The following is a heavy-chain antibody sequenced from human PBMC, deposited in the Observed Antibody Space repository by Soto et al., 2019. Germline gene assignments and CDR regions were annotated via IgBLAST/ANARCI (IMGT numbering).Heavy chain of an antibody. Sequence: QVQLVQSGAEVKKPGASVKVSCKASGYTFTSYGISWVRQAPGQGLEWMGWISAYNGNTNYAQKLQGRVTMTTDTSTSTAYMELRSLRSDDTAVYYCARVGYYDSSGYYYYYYGKDVWGQGTTVTVSS. CDR2: ISAYNGNT. CDR3: ARVGYYDSSGYYYYYYGKDV. V-gene: IGHV1-18*01. J-gene: IGHJ6*02. CDR1: GYTFTSYG. D-gene: IGHD3-22*01.